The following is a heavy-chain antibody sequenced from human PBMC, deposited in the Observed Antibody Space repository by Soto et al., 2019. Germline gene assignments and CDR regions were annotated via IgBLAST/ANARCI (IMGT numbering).Heavy chain of an antibody. CDR3: ARAPGFYGAFFDY. CDR1: GFPFDDYG. J-gene: IGHJ4*02. Sequence: EVQLVESGGGVVRPGGSLRLSCAAFGFPFDDYGMSWVRQAPGKGLGWVSGINRDGGSTAYADSVKGRFTISRDNAKNSLYLQMNSLRAEDTAFYYCARAPGFYGAFFDYWGQGALVTVSS. D-gene: IGHD4-17*01. CDR2: INRDGGST. V-gene: IGHV3-20*04.